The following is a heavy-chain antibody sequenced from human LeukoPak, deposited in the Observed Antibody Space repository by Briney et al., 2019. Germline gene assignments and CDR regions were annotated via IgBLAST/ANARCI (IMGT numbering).Heavy chain of an antibody. CDR3: ARTVVVVVAATRYFDY. CDR2: IYYSGST. J-gene: IGHJ4*02. Sequence: PSETLSLTCTVSGGSISSGGYYWSWIRQHPGKGLEWIGYIYYSGSTYYNPSLKSRVTISVDTSKNQFPLKLSSVTAADTAVYYCARTVVVVVAATRYFDYWGQGTLVTVSS. V-gene: IGHV4-31*03. CDR1: GGSISSGGYY. D-gene: IGHD2-15*01.